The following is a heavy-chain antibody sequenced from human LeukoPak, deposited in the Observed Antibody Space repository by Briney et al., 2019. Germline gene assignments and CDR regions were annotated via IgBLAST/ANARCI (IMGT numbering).Heavy chain of an antibody. J-gene: IGHJ5*02. V-gene: IGHV4-34*01. Sequence: SETLSLTCAVYGGSFSGYYWSWIRQPPGKGLEWIGEINHSGSTNYNPSLKSRVTISVDTSKNQFSLKLSSVTAADTAVYYCAPRRRAPVNWFDPWGQGTLVTVSS. CDR3: APRRRAPVNWFDP. CDR1: GGSFSGYY. CDR2: INHSGST.